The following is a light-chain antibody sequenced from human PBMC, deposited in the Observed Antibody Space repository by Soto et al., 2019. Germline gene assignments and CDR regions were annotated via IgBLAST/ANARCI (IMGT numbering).Light chain of an antibody. V-gene: IGKV3-20*01. CDR2: GAS. J-gene: IGKJ1*01. Sequence: EIVLTQSPGTLSLSPGERATLSCRASQSVGRHYVAWYQQKPGQAPRIRSFGASGRATGIPDRVSRRGSGTECTRTISSLKPDDFATYDGQHYKSYSEAVGQGTKVEIK. CDR3: QHYKSYSEA. CDR1: QSVGRHY.